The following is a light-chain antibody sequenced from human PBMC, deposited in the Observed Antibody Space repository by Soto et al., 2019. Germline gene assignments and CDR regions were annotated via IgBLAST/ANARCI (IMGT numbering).Light chain of an antibody. CDR2: EGS. CDR3: CSYAGSSTYV. Sequence: QSALTQPASVSGSHGLSITISCTGTSSEVGSYNLVSWYQQHPGKAPKLMIYEGSKRPSGVSNRFSGSKSGNTASLTISGLQAEDEADYYCCSYAGSSTYVFGTGTNVTVL. CDR1: SSEVGSYNL. V-gene: IGLV2-23*01. J-gene: IGLJ1*01.